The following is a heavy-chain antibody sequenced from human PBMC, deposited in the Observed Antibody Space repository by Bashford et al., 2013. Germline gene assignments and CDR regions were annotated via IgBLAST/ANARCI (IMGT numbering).Heavy chain of an antibody. D-gene: IGHD3-22*01. J-gene: IGHJ4*02. CDR1: GYNFTGYY. CDR3: ARVKYYDSGAYLPLDF. Sequence: ASVKVSCKASGYNFTGYYMHWVRQAPGQGLEWMGWINPNSGGTSSTQKFQGRVTVTRDTSVATAYMELTSLTSDDTAEYYCARVKYYDSGAYLPLDFWGQGTLVTVSS. V-gene: IGHV1-2*02. CDR2: INPNSGGT.